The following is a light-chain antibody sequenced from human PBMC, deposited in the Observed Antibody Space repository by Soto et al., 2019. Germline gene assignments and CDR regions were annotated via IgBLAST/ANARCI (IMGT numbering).Light chain of an antibody. J-gene: IGKJ1*01. CDR3: QQYRSSPPWT. CDR2: GAS. Sequence: EIVLTQSPGTLSLSPGERATLSCRASQSVSSSYLAWYQQKPGQAPRLLIYGASSRATGIPERFSGSGSGPDFTITISRLEAEDFAAYYWQQYRSSPPWTSGQGTKVEI. CDR1: QSVSSSY. V-gene: IGKV3-20*01.